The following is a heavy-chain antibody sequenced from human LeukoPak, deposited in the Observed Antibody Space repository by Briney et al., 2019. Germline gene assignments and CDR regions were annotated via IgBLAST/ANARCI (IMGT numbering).Heavy chain of an antibody. D-gene: IGHD4-17*01. CDR1: GFTFRSYG. Sequence: GGSLRLSCAASGFTFRSYGMSWVRQAPGEGLEWVSAISGSAGSTYYADSVKGRFAISRDNSMNTLYLQMNSLRAEDTAVYYCAKVPYDDYFNTPFDYWGQGTLVTVSS. J-gene: IGHJ4*02. CDR2: ISGSAGST. CDR3: AKVPYDDYFNTPFDY. V-gene: IGHV3-23*01.